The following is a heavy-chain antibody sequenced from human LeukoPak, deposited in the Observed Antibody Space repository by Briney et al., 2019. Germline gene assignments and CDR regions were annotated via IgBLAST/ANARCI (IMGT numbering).Heavy chain of an antibody. D-gene: IGHD4-11*01. J-gene: IGHJ4*02. CDR1: GFTFSSYA. Sequence: GGSLRLSCAASGFTFSSYAMSWVRQAPGKGLEWVSAISGSGGSTYYADSVKGRFTISRDNAKNSLYLQMNSLRAEDTAVYFCARDSYSKNDYWGQGTLVTVSS. V-gene: IGHV3-23*01. CDR3: ARDSYSKNDY. CDR2: ISGSGGST.